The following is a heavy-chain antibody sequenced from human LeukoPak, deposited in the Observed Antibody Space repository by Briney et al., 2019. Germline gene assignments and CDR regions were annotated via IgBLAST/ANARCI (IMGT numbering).Heavy chain of an antibody. V-gene: IGHV3-23*01. D-gene: IGHD1-26*01. CDR3: AKEGVQASGDDW. CDR1: GFTFTTYA. CDR2: ISGSGGST. J-gene: IGHJ4*02. Sequence: GGSLRLSCAASGFTFTTYAMSWVRQAPGKGLEWVSTISGSGGSTFYAGSVKGRFTISRDNSKNTLYLHMNSLRAEDTAVYYCAKEGVQASGDDWWGQGTLVTVSS.